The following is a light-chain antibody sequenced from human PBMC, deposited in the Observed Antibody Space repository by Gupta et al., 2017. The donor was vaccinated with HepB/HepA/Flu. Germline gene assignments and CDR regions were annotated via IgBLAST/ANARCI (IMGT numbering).Light chain of an antibody. V-gene: IGKV1-5*03. CDR1: QNVNSW. CDR3: QQDSSLCD. Sequence: DIQMTQSPSTLSASVGDRVTITCRASQNVNSWLAWYQQKPGKAPKLLIYKASTGESGVTSRFSGSGSGTEFTLTISSLQPDDFANYYGQQDSSLCDFGQGTKVEIK. J-gene: IGKJ2*01. CDR2: KAS.